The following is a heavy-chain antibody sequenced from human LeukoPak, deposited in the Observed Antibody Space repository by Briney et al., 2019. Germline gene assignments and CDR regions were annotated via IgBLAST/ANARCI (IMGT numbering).Heavy chain of an antibody. Sequence: SETLSLTCTVSGGSISSYFWTWIRQPPGKGLEWIGYIYHSGSTNYNPSLKSRVTISVDTSKSQFSLRLTSVTAADTAVYYCARHVGYSTSGFPPAHFDYWGQGALVTVSS. D-gene: IGHD6-13*01. CDR3: ARHVGYSTSGFPPAHFDY. V-gene: IGHV4-59*08. CDR2: IYHSGST. CDR1: GGSISSYF. J-gene: IGHJ4*02.